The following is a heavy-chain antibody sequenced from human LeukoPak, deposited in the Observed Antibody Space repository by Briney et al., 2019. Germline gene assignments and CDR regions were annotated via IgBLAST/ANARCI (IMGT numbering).Heavy chain of an antibody. CDR1: GYTFTSYG. V-gene: IGHV1-18*01. CDR2: ISAYNGDT. CDR3: ARDRAVADTQGFDY. Sequence: ASVTVSCTASGYTFTSYGISWVRQAPGQGLEWMGWISAYNGDTNYAQKLQGRVTMTTDTSTSTAYMELRSLRSDDTAVYYCARDRAVADTQGFDYWGQGTLVTVSS. J-gene: IGHJ4*02. D-gene: IGHD6-19*01.